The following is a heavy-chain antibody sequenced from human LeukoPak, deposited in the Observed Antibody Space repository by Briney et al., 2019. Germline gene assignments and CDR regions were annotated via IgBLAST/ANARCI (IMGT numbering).Heavy chain of an antibody. CDR1: GFTVSSNY. Sequence: PGGSLRLSCATSGFTVSSNYMSWVRQAPGKGLEWLGRIKSKSDGGTTDYAAPVKGRFTISRHDSKKTLCLQMNSLKSEDTAVYYCTTDPRHWGQGTLVTVSS. J-gene: IGHJ4*02. V-gene: IGHV3-15*01. CDR3: TTDPRH. CDR2: IKSKSDGGTT.